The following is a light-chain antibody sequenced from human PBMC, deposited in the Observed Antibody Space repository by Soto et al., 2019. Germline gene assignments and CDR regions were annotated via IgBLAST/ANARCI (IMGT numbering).Light chain of an antibody. V-gene: IGLV2-14*03. CDR1: NSDVGSYNY. J-gene: IGLJ1*01. CDR2: DVS. Sequence: QSALTQPASVSGSPGQSITISCTGTNSDVGSYNYVSWYQHLPGKAPKLIIYDVSNRPSGVSNRFSGSKSGNTASLTISGLQAEDEADYHCCSWTSSATYVFGTGTRSPS. CDR3: CSWTSSATYV.